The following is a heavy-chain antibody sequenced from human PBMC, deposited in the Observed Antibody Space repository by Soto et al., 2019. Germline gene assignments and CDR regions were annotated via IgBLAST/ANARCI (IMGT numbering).Heavy chain of an antibody. CDR2: ISSSGITI. D-gene: IGHD3-16*01. V-gene: IGHV3-11*01. Sequence: PGGSLRLSCAASGFTFSDYYMSWIRQAPGKGLEWVSYISSSGITIYYADSVKGRFTISRDNAKNSLYLQMNSLRAEDTAVYYCATDRYDYDKIDYWGQGTLVTVSS. CDR3: ATDRYDYDKIDY. J-gene: IGHJ4*02. CDR1: GFTFSDYY.